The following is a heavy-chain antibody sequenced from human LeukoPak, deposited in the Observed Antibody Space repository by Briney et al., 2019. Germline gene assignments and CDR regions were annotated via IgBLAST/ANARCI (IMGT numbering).Heavy chain of an antibody. V-gene: IGHV1-18*01. J-gene: IGHJ6*02. CDR1: GYTFTNYE. Sequence: ASVKVSCKASGYTFTNYEISWVRQAPGQGLEWMGWISTHNGNTNYAQKLQGRVTMTTDTFTSTAYMELRSLRSDDTAVYYCARGPYCSSTSCNYYYYSMGVWGQGTTVTVSS. D-gene: IGHD2-2*01. CDR3: ARGPYCSSTSCNYYYYSMGV. CDR2: ISTHNGNT.